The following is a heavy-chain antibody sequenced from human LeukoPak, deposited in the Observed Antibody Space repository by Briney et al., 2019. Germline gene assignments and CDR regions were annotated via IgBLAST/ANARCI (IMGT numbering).Heavy chain of an antibody. CDR3: ARERGYYDSSGYYSRDRNFDY. CDR1: GGTFSSYA. D-gene: IGHD3-22*01. Sequence: GASVKVPCKASGGTFSSYAISWVRQAPGQGLEWMGGIIPILGTANYAQKFQGRVTITADKSTSTAYMELSSLRSEDTAVYYCARERGYYDSSGYYSRDRNFDYWGQGTLVTVSS. J-gene: IGHJ4*02. CDR2: IIPILGTA. V-gene: IGHV1-69*06.